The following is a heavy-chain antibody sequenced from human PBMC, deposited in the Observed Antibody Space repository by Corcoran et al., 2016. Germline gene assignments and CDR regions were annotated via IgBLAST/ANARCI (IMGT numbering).Heavy chain of an antibody. CDR1: GYTFTSYG. V-gene: IGHV1-18*01. CDR3: TRGGYCSGASCPQRRYYYGMDV. CDR2: ISAYNGNT. J-gene: IGHJ6*02. Sequence: QVQLVQSGAELKKPGASVKVSCKASGYTFTSYGISWVRQAPGQGLEWMGWISAYNGNTNYAQKLQGRVTMTTDTSTSTAYMELRSLRSDDTAVYYCTRGGYCSGASCPQRRYYYGMDVWGQGTTVTVSS. D-gene: IGHD2-15*01.